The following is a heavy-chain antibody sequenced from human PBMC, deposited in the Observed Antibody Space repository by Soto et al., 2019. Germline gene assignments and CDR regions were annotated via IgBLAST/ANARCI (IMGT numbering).Heavy chain of an antibody. CDR3: GRAVGYCSGSRGWLDP. V-gene: IGHV1-18*01. CDR1: GYTFISYG. J-gene: IGHJ5*02. D-gene: IGHD6-19*01. Sequence: ASVKVSCKGSGYTFISYGITWVRQAPGQGLEWMGWISAYNGNTNYAQNLQGRVTMTTDTSTSTAYMELGSLRSDDTAVYYCGRAVGYCSGSRGWLDPWGQGTLVTVSS. CDR2: ISAYNGNT.